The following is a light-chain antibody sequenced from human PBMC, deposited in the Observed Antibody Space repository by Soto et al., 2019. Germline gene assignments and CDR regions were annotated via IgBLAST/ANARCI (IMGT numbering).Light chain of an antibody. Sequence: SSLSASVGDRVTITCQASQDITNSLNWYQHKPGKAPKLLIYGASNLETGVPPRFSGGGSGTDFTLTISSLQPEDIATYYCQKYNSAPLTFGGGTKVDIK. CDR2: GAS. J-gene: IGKJ4*01. V-gene: IGKV1-33*01. CDR1: QDITNS. CDR3: QKYNSAPLT.